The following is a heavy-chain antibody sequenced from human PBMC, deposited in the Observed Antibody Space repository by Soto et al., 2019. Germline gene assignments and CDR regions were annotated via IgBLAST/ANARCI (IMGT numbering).Heavy chain of an antibody. CDR3: AREGYSGELDY. J-gene: IGHJ4*02. D-gene: IGHD2-15*01. Sequence: QVQLQESGPGLVKASETLSLTCTVSGGSISSYYWSWIRQPPGKGLEWIGYIYYSGSTNYNPSLKSRVTISVDTSKNQLSLKLSSVTAADTAVYYCAREGYSGELDYWGQGTLVTVSS. V-gene: IGHV4-59*01. CDR1: GGSISSYY. CDR2: IYYSGST.